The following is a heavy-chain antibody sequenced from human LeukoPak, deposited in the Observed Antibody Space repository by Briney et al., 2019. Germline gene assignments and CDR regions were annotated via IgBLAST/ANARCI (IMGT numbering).Heavy chain of an antibody. J-gene: IGHJ4*02. CDR3: ARAMRYSSGWYFPN. D-gene: IGHD6-19*01. V-gene: IGHV1-18*01. CDR1: GYTFNSYG. Sequence: ASVKVSCKASGYTFNSYGINWVRQAPGQGLEWMGWISAYNGNTNYAQKLQGRVTMTTDTSTSTAYMELRSLRSDDTAVYYCARAMRYSSGWYFPNWGQGTLVTVSS. CDR2: ISAYNGNT.